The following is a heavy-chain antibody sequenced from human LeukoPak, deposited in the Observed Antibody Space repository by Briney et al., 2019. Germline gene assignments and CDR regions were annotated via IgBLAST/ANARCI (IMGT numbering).Heavy chain of an antibody. Sequence: GASVKVSCKASGGTFSSYAISWVRQAPGQGLEWMGGIIPIFGTANYAQKFQGRVTITADESTSTAYMELSSLRSEDTAVYYCAGSDEYSSSSRYYGMDVWGQGTTVTVSS. CDR1: GGTFSSYA. CDR3: AGSDEYSSSSRYYGMDV. CDR2: IIPIFGTA. J-gene: IGHJ6*02. V-gene: IGHV1-69*01. D-gene: IGHD6-6*01.